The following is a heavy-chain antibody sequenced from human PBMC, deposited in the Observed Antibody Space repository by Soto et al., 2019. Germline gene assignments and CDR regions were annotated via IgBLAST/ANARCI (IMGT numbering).Heavy chain of an antibody. CDR1: GFTFSSYS. J-gene: IGHJ6*03. CDR3: ARAVIVVVPEGPPRDYYYYYYMDV. CDR2: ISSSSSTI. D-gene: IGHD2-2*01. V-gene: IGHV3-48*01. Sequence: GGSLRLSCAASGFTFSSYSMNWVRQAPGKGLEWVSYISSSSSTIYYADSVKGRFTISRDNAKNSLYLQMNSLRAEDTAVYYCARAVIVVVPEGPPRDYYYYYYMDVWGKGTTVTVSS.